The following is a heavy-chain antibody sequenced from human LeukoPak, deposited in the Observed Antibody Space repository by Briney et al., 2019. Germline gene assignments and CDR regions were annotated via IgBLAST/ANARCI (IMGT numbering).Heavy chain of an antibody. D-gene: IGHD3-10*01. J-gene: IGHJ6*02. CDR2: ISSSGGGM. CDR3: ARSYMVRGVGYYGMDV. V-gene: IGHV3-48*03. CDR1: GFSFSDYE. Sequence: PGGSLRLSCAASGFSFSDYEMNWVRQAPRKGLEWVSCISSSGGGMAYADSVKGRFTISRDNAKNSLYLQMNSLRAEDTSVYYCARSYMVRGVGYYGMDVWGQGTTVTVSS.